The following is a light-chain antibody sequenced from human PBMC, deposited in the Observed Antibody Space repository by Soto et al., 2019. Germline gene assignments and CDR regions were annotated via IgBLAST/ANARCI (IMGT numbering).Light chain of an antibody. CDR1: QSISSW. CDR2: KTS. J-gene: IGKJ4*01. CDR3: QQYKSFSLT. Sequence: DIQMAQSPSTLSASVGDRVTITCRASQSISSWLAWYQQKPGKAPKLLIYKTSNLESGVPSRFSGSGSGTEFSLTISSLQPDDFATYYCQQYKSFSLTFGGGTSVEVK. V-gene: IGKV1-5*03.